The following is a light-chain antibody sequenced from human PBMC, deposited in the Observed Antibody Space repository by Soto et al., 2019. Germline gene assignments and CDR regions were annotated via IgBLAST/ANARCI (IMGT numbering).Light chain of an antibody. CDR3: ASWDDSLSGVV. Sequence: QLVLPQPPSASGPPGQRVTISCSGSSSNIRNNSVYWYQQLPGTAPKLRFYKNRQRPSGVPDRFSGYKSGTSASLAISGLGSEDEADYYCASWDDSLSGVVVGGGTKQTVL. CDR2: KNR. CDR1: SSNIRNNS. J-gene: IGLJ2*01. V-gene: IGLV1-47*01.